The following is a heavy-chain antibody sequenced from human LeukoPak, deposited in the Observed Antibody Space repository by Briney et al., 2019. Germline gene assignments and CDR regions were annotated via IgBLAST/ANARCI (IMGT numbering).Heavy chain of an antibody. J-gene: IGHJ3*01. CDR2: IKQDGSEK. Sequence: PRGSLRLSCTGSRFTLSSYWMRWVRQAPRKGREWVANIKQDGSEKYYVDSVKGRFTISRDNPKKSLSLQMNSLTAEDTAVYSCARVLPLTPYAFAVWGQRKMVTVSS. V-gene: IGHV3-7*01. CDR1: RFTLSSYW. CDR3: ARVLPLTPYAFAV.